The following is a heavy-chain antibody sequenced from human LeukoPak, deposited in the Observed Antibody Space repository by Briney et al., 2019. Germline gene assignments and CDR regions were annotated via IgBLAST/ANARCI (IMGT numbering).Heavy chain of an antibody. V-gene: IGHV4-38-2*01. J-gene: IGHJ4*02. Sequence: PSETLPLTCAVSGYSISSGYYWGWIRQPPGKGLEWIGSIYHSGCTYYNPSLKSRVTISVDTSKNQFSLKLSSVTAADTAVYYCARTPGRITIFGVLDGYYFDYWGQGTLVTVSS. CDR1: GYSISSGYY. CDR3: ARTPGRITIFGVLDGYYFDY. D-gene: IGHD3-3*01. CDR2: IYHSGCT.